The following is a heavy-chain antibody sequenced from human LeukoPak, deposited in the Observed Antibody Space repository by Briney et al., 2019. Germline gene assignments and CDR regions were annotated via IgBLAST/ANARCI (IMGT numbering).Heavy chain of an antibody. CDR2: IIPILGIA. V-gene: IGHV1-69*04. J-gene: IGHJ3*02. Sequence: GASVKVSCKASGGTFSSYAISWVRQAPGQGLEWMGRIIPILGIANYAQKFQGRVTITADKSTSTAYMELSSLRSGDTAVYYCARDQAAYYDILTGYFDAFDIWGQGTMVTVSS. D-gene: IGHD3-9*01. CDR1: GGTFSSYA. CDR3: ARDQAAYYDILTGYFDAFDI.